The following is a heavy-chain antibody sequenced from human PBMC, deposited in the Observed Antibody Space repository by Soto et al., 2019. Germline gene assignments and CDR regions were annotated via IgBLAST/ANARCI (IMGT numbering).Heavy chain of an antibody. V-gene: IGHV3-23*01. CDR1: GFPFRSYA. CDR2: ISGSGGST. CDR3: AKVVGELLPAATDF. Sequence: PGGSLTLSCATAGFPFRSYAMSWVRKTAGKGLEWVSAISGSGGSTYYADSVKGRFTISRDNSKNTLYLQMNSLRAEDTGVYYCAKVVGELLPAATDFWGQRTL. D-gene: IGHD2-15*01. J-gene: IGHJ4*01.